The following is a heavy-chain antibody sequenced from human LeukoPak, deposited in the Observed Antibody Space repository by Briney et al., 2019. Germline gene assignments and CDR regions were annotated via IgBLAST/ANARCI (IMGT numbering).Heavy chain of an antibody. J-gene: IGHJ4*02. Sequence: GGSLRLSCAASGFTFSSYGMHWVRQAPDKGLEWVAFIRYDGSNKYYADSVKGRFTISRDNSKNTLYLQMNSLRAEDTAVYYCVNQLGFDRTFWGQGTRVTVSS. V-gene: IGHV3-30*02. CDR1: GFTFSSYG. CDR2: IRYDGSNK. CDR3: VNQLGFDRTF. D-gene: IGHD3-9*01.